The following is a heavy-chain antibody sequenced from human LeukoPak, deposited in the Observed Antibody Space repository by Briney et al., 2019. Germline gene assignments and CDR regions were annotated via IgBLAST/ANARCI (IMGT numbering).Heavy chain of an antibody. J-gene: IGHJ4*02. CDR2: IWHDGSHK. CDR3: AREILGSGSYPDF. Sequence: GSLRLSCAASGFSFDTYAMHWVRQAPGQGLEWVALIWHDGSHKFYSNSVRGQFTISRDNSKNTVYLQMNNLRPDDTAVYYCAREILGSGSYPDFWGQGTLVTVSS. D-gene: IGHD3-10*01. V-gene: IGHV3-33*01. CDR1: GFSFDTYA.